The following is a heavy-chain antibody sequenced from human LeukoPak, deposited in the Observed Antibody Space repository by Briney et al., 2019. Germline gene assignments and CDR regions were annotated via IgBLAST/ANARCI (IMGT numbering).Heavy chain of an antibody. J-gene: IGHJ3*02. Sequence: PSETLSLTCAVYGGSFSGSYWSWIRQPPGKGLEWIGEINHSGSTNYNPSLKSRVTIPVDTSTNQFSLKLSSVTDADTAVYYCARVKGSVGATIDAFDIWGQGTMVTVSS. V-gene: IGHV4-34*01. D-gene: IGHD1-26*01. CDR2: INHSGST. CDR1: GGSFSGSY. CDR3: ARVKGSVGATIDAFDI.